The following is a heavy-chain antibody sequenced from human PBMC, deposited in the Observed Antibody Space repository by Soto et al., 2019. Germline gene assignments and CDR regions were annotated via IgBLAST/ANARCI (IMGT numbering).Heavy chain of an antibody. J-gene: IGHJ6*03. CDR1: GGSISSSSYY. V-gene: IGHV4-39*01. Sequence: SETLSLTCTVSGGSISSSSYYWGWIRQPPGKGLEWIGSIYYSGSTYYNPSLKSRVTISVDTSKNQFSLKLSSVTAADTAVYNCRGNPGGYYYYYMDVWGKGTTVTVSS. CDR3: RGNPGGYYYYYMDV. D-gene: IGHD2-15*01. CDR2: IYYSGST.